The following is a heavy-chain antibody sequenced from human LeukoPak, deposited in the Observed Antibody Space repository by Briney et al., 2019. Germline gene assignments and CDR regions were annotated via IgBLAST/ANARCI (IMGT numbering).Heavy chain of an antibody. V-gene: IGHV3-64D*09. CDR3: VIASATGPLDY. CDR1: GFTFSSYA. D-gene: IGHD6-6*01. CDR2: ISGNGGNT. Sequence: GGSLRLSCSASGFTFSSYAMHWVRQAPGKGLEYVSAISGNGGNTYYADSLRGRFTISRDNSKNTLYLQMSSLRVEDTAVYYCVIASATGPLDYWGQGTLVTVSS. J-gene: IGHJ4*02.